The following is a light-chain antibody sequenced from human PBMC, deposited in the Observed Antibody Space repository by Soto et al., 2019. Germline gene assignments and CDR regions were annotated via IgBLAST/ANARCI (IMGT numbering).Light chain of an antibody. CDR1: QNIGKW. Sequence: QLTQSPSTLSASVGDRVTITCRASQNIGKWLAWYQQKPGKAPNLLISDASRLESGVPSRFRGRGSGTNFALAISSLQPDDFATYYCQQYNSYSPTFGQGTKVDIK. CDR3: QQYNSYSPT. V-gene: IGKV1-5*01. J-gene: IGKJ1*01. CDR2: DAS.